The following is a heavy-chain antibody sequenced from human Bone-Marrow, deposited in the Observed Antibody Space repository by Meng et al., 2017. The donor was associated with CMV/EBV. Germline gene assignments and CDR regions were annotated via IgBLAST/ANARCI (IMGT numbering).Heavy chain of an antibody. V-gene: IGHV3-72*01. Sequence: GGSLRLSCAASGFTFSSYAMSWVRQAPGKGLEWVGRSRNKANRYTTEYAVSVKGRFTISRDESKNSLYLQMNSLKTEDTAVFYCVRGYNSFDAWGQGTLVTVSS. CDR2: SRNKANRYTT. CDR1: GFTFSSYA. CDR3: VRGYNSFDA. J-gene: IGHJ5*02. D-gene: IGHD3-10*01.